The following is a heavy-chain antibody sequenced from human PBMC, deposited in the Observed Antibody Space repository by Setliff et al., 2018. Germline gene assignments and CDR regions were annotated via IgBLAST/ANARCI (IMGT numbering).Heavy chain of an antibody. Sequence: GASLKLSCKGSGYRFSSHWIGWVRQMPGKGLEWMGIIYPGDSDTRYSPSFQGQVTISADKSISTAYLQWSSLKASDTAIYYCASSSGSSSNDAFDIWGQGTTVTVS. V-gene: IGHV5-51*01. CDR1: GYRFSSHW. J-gene: IGHJ3*02. CDR2: IYPGDSDT. CDR3: ASSSGSSSNDAFDI. D-gene: IGHD1-26*01.